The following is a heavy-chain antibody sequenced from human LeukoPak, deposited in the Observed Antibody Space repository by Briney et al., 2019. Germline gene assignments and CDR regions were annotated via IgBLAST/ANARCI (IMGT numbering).Heavy chain of an antibody. D-gene: IGHD5-12*01. J-gene: IGHJ4*02. CDR2: IYYSGTT. CDR3: ASGASSGYSLY. Sequence: PSETLSLTCTVSGGSISSGGYSWSWIRQHPGKGLEWIGYIYYSGTTYCNPSLKSRVTISVDTSKNQFSLKLSSVTAADTAVYYCASGASSGYSLYWGQGTLVTVSS. CDR1: GGSISSGGYS. V-gene: IGHV4-31*02.